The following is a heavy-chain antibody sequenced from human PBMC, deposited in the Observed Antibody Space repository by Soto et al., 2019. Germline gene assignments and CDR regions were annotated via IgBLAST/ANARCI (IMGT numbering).Heavy chain of an antibody. CDR2: IYSGGST. D-gene: IGHD3-9*01. CDR1: GFTVSSNY. J-gene: IGHJ4*02. V-gene: IGHV3-66*01. Sequence: GGSLRLSCAASGFTVSSNYMSWVRQAPGKGLEWVSVIYSGGSTYYADSVKGRFTISRDNSKNTLYLQMNSLRAEDTAVYYCARGGYFDWLLPPVGFDYWGQGTLVTVSS. CDR3: ARGGYFDWLLPPVGFDY.